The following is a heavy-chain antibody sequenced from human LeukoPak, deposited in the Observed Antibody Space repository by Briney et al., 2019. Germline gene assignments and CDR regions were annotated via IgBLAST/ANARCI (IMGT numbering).Heavy chain of an antibody. J-gene: IGHJ4*02. CDR2: IWHDGSYK. Sequence: PGGSLRLSCAMSGFTVSSYGMHWVRQAPGKGLEWVAIIWHDGSYKNYADSVKGPFTISRDNSKNTLYLQMNSLRAEDTAVYYCATRATIDSSGYYPNYFDYWGQGTLVTVSS. D-gene: IGHD3-22*01. V-gene: IGHV3-33*01. CDR3: ATRATIDSSGYYPNYFDY. CDR1: GFTVSSYG.